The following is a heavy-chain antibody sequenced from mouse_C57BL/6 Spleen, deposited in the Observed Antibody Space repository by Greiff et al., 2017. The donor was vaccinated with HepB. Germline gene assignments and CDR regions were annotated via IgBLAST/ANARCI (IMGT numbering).Heavy chain of an antibody. CDR1: GFTFSDYG. CDR3: ARENHGNYGFAY. Sequence: EVKLMESGGGLVKPGGSLKLSCAASGFTFSDYGMHWVRQAPEKGLEWVAYISSGSSTIYYADTVKGRFTISRDNAKNTLFLQMTSLRSEDKAMYYCARENHGNYGFAYWGQGTLVTVSA. J-gene: IGHJ3*01. D-gene: IGHD2-1*01. CDR2: ISSGSSTI. V-gene: IGHV5-17*01.